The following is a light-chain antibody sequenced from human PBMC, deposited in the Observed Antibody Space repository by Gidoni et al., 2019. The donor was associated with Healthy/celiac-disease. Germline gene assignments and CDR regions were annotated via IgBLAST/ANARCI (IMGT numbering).Light chain of an antibody. CDR1: QSVSSN. CDR3: QQYNNWPPWT. J-gene: IGKJ1*01. CDR2: GAS. Sequence: EIVMTQSPATLSVSPGERATLSCRASQSVSSNLAWYQQKPGQAPRLLIYGASTRATGIPARFSGRGSGTEFTLTISSLQSEDFAVYYCQQYNNWPPWTFXQXTKVXIK. V-gene: IGKV3-15*01.